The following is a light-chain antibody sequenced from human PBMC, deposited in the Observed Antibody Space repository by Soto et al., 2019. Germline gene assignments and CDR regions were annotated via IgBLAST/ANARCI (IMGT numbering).Light chain of an antibody. CDR3: QQYNSWPPLT. V-gene: IGKV3-15*01. CDR2: DAS. CDR1: RSVGSN. J-gene: IGKJ4*01. Sequence: IVMPPSTATLSVSPGERSTLSFRSRRSVGSNLAWYQQKPGQAPRLLIFDASTGATGIPPRFSGSGSGTEFTLTISSLQSEDFAVYYCQQYNSWPPLTFGGGTKVDIK.